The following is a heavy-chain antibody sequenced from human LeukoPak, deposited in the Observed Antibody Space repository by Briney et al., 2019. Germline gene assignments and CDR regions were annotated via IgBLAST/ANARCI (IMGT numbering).Heavy chain of an antibody. CDR1: GGSISSSPYY. Sequence: SETPSLTCTVSGGSISSSPYYWGWIRQPPGKGLEWIGSIYYSGTTHYNPSLESRVTISVDTSKNQFSLKLASVTAADTAIYYCAKGAGGFSYYNWFDPWGQGTLVTVSS. J-gene: IGHJ5*02. CDR3: AKGAGGFSYYNWFDP. CDR2: IYYSGTT. D-gene: IGHD5-18*01. V-gene: IGHV4-39*07.